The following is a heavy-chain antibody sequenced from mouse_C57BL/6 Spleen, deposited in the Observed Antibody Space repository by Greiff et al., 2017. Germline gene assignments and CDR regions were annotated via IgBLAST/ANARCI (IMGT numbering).Heavy chain of an antibody. V-gene: IGHV1-53*01. J-gene: IGHJ2*01. D-gene: IGHD1-1*01. Sequence: QVQLQQPGTELVKPGASVKLSCKASGYTFTSYWMPWVKQRPGQGLEWIGYINRSDGGTNYNEKFKSRSTLTVDKSCSTAYMQLSSLTSEDSAMYYCTRDSTAVRATDYFDYWGQGTTLTVSS. CDR1: GYTFTSYW. CDR2: INRSDGGT. CDR3: TRDSTAVRATDYFDY.